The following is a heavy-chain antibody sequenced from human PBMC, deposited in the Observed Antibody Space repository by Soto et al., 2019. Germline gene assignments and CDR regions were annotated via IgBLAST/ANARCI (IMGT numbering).Heavy chain of an antibody. CDR1: GYTFTSYA. D-gene: IGHD7-27*01. J-gene: IGHJ4*02. V-gene: IGHV1-3*01. CDR2: INAGNGNT. CDR3: ARDRKLGEVDY. Sequence: QVQLVQSGAEVKKPGASVKVSCKASGYTFTSYAMHWVRQAPGQRLEWMGWINAGNGNTKYSQKFQGRVTITRDTSASTAYMELSSLRSEDTAVYYCARDRKLGEVDYWGQGTLVTVSS.